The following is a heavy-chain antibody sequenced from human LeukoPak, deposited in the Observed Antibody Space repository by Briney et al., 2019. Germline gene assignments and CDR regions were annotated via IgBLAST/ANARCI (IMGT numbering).Heavy chain of an antibody. CDR1: GYTFTSYG. J-gene: IGHJ4*02. CDR3: ARELYYYDSSGYFDY. D-gene: IGHD3-22*01. Sequence: GASVKVSCKASGYTFTSYGISWVRQAPGQGLEWMGRIIPIFGTANYAQKFQGRVTITTDESTSTAYMELSSLRSEDTAVYYCARELYYYDSSGYFDYWGQGTLVTVSS. CDR2: IIPIFGTA. V-gene: IGHV1-69*05.